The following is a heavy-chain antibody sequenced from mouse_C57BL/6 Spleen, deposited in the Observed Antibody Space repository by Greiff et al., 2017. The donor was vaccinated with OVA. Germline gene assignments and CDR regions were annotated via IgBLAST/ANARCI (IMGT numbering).Heavy chain of an antibody. V-gene: IGHV5-9*01. Sequence: EVMLVESGGGLVKPGGSLKLSCAASGFTFSSYTMSWVRQTPEKRLEWVATISGGGGNTYYPDRVKGRFTISRDNAKNTLYLQMSSLRSEDTALYYCARHSLLRGGVMDYWGQGTSVTVSS. CDR2: ISGGGGNT. CDR1: GFTFSSYT. CDR3: ARHSLLRGGVMDY. J-gene: IGHJ4*01. D-gene: IGHD1-2*01.